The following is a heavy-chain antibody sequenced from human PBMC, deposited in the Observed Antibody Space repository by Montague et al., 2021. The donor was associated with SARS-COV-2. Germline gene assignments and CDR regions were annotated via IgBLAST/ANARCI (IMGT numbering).Heavy chain of an antibody. CDR2: ISSSGGTT. Sequence: SWSLSFSASGFPFSSYEMNWVRQAPGKGLEWVSYISSSGGTTFYADSVRGRFTISRDNAKNSLYLQMNSLRAKDTAVYYCARESRITMLVVVITSAFDIWGQGTMVTVSS. CDR3: ARESRITMLVVVITSAFDI. V-gene: IGHV3-48*03. CDR1: GFPFSSYE. D-gene: IGHD3-22*01. J-gene: IGHJ3*02.